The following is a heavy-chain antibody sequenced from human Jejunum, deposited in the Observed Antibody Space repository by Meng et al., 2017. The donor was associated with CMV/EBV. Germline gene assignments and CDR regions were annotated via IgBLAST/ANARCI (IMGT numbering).Heavy chain of an antibody. Sequence: LTHYWIGWVRQMPGKGLEYMGIIYPSDSKTLYSPSFPGQVTLSADKSIDTAYLQLSSLKASDTAIYYCARTSYNFWSGYYSYFDYWGQGTLVTVSS. CDR2: IYPSDSKT. D-gene: IGHD3-3*01. CDR3: ARTSYNFWSGYYSYFDY. CDR1: LTHYW. J-gene: IGHJ4*02. V-gene: IGHV5-51*01.